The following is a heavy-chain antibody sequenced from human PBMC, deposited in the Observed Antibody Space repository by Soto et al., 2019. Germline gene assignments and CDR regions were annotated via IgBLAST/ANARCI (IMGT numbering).Heavy chain of an antibody. D-gene: IGHD3-22*01. V-gene: IGHV1-69*13. CDR2: IIPIFGTA. J-gene: IGHJ4*02. CDR3: AREATYYYYDSSGYYYFDY. CDR1: GGTFSSYA. Sequence: GASVKVSCKTSGGTFSSYAISWVRQATGQGLEWMGGIIPIFGTANYAQKFQGRVTITADESTSTAYMELSSLRSEDTAVYYCAREATYYYYDSSGYYYFDYWGQGTLVTVSS.